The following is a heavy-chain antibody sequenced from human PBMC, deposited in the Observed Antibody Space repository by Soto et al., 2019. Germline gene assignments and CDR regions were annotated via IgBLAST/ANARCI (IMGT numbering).Heavy chain of an antibody. CDR2: IYCDDDE. CDR1: GFSLSTSGVG. CDR3: ALGRYSGYDPLSDACDI. D-gene: IGHD5-12*01. J-gene: IGHJ3*02. V-gene: IGHV2-5*02. Sequence: QITLKESGPTLVKPTQTLTLTCPFSGFSLSTSGVGVGWIRQPPGKALEWLALIYCDDDERYSPSLKSRLTITKDTSKNQVVLTMTNMDPVDTATYYCALGRYSGYDPLSDACDIWGQGTMVTVSS.